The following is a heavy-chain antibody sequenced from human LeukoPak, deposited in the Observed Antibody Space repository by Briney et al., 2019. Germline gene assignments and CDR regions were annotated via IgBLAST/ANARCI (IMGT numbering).Heavy chain of an antibody. CDR3: ARGSIAAAAVGSFDY. CDR2: IYHSGST. D-gene: IGHD6-13*01. J-gene: IGHJ4*02. CDR1: GYSISSDYY. Sequence: SETLSLTCAVSGYSISSDYYWGWIRQPPGKGLEWIGSIYHSGSTYYNPSLKSRVTISVDTSKNQFSLKLSSVPAADTAVYYCARGSIAAAAVGSFDYWGQGTLVTVSS. V-gene: IGHV4-38-2*01.